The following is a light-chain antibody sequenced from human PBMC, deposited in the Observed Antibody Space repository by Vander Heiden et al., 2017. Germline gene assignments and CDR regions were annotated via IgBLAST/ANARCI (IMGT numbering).Light chain of an antibody. J-gene: IGLJ1*01. CDR1: SSDVGGDNF. Sequence: SALTHPASASVSPGQSITISCTGNSSDVGGDNFVSWYQQHPGRAPKLMIYDVGSRPSGVSNRFSGSKSGNTASLTISGLQAEDEADYYCSSFTSSRLRLFGTGTKVTVL. V-gene: IGLV2-14*03. CDR3: SSFTSSRLRL. CDR2: DVG.